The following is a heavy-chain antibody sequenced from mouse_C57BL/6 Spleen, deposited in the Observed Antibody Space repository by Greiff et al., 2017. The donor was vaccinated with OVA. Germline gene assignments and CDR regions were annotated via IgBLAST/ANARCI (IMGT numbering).Heavy chain of an antibody. V-gene: IGHV1-69*01. CDR1: GYTFTSYW. Sequence: QVQLQQPGAELVMPGASVKLSCKASGYTFTSYWMHWVKQRPGQGLEWIGEIDPSDSYTNYNQKFKGKSTLTVDKSSSTAYMQLSSLTSEDSAVYYCARLSYYGRSPDWYFDVWGTGTTVTVSS. J-gene: IGHJ1*03. CDR2: IDPSDSYT. CDR3: ARLSYYGRSPDWYFDV. D-gene: IGHD1-1*01.